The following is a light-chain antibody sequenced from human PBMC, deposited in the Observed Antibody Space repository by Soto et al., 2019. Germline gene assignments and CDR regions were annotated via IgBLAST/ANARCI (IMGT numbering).Light chain of an antibody. V-gene: IGKV1-33*01. CDR2: DAS. CDR3: QHCDYLPI. Sequence: DIQMTQSPSSLSASVGDRVTITCQASQDITGYLNWYQHKPGRAPKLLIYDASILEAGVPPRFSGSGSGTDFTLTISRLQPEDVATYYCQHCDYLPIFGPGTTVDFK. J-gene: IGKJ3*01. CDR1: QDITGY.